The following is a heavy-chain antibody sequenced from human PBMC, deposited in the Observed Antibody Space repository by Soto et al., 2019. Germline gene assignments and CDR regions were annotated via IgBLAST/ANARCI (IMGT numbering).Heavy chain of an antibody. CDR1: GFTLTSYA. Sequence: LLLESGGNLVQPGGSLSLSCAVSGFTLTSYAMSWVRQAPGKGPEWVSTINASGGKTLYAASVRDRFTISRDTAKSTLYLQMNSLGAEDTAIYFCTKRLLVVGGNRVDDLDIGGKGTRVAVSA. V-gene: IGHV3-23*01. J-gene: IGHJ3*02. D-gene: IGHD2-8*02. CDR2: INASGGKT. CDR3: TKRLLVVGGNRVDDLDI.